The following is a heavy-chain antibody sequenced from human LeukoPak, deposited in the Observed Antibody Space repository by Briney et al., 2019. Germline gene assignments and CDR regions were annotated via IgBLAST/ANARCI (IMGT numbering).Heavy chain of an antibody. D-gene: IGHD5-12*01. J-gene: IGHJ6*03. CDR1: GGSISNDY. CDR3: ARNGYSGYDLQLRYYYYYTEV. Sequence: SETLSLTCTVSGGSISNDYWSWIRQSPGKGLEWIGYISYTGSTNYNPSLKSRLTISVDTSKNQFSLRLSSVTAADAAVYYCARNGYSGYDLQLRYYYYYTEVWGKGTTVTVSS. CDR2: ISYTGST. V-gene: IGHV4-59*01.